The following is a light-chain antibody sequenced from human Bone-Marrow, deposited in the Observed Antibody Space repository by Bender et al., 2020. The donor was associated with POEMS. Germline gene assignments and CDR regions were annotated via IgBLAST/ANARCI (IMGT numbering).Light chain of an antibody. J-gene: IGLJ3*02. V-gene: IGLV2-23*01. CDR2: EGI. CDR3: CSYAGSVV. CDR1: STDAGSYNL. Sequence: QSALTQSASVSGSNGQSITISCTASSTDAGSYNLVSWYQHHPGKAPKLIIYEGIKRPSGVSDRFSGSNSGDTASLTISGLHPEDEADYYCCSYAGSVVFGGGTKLTVL.